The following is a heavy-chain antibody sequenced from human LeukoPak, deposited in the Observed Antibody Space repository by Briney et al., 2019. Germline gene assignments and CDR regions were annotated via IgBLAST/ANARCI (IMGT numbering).Heavy chain of an antibody. CDR1: GFTFSGHW. J-gene: IGHJ3*01. Sequence: GGSLRLSCAASGFTFSGHWMSRVRQAPAKGLEWVAHMNGDGSQIYYMDFVKGRFTISRDNAKNSLYLQMNGLRAEDTAVYYCVAWGNSGNSWGQGTMVIVSS. CDR2: MNGDGSQI. D-gene: IGHD1-26*01. CDR3: VAWGNSGNS. V-gene: IGHV3-7*01.